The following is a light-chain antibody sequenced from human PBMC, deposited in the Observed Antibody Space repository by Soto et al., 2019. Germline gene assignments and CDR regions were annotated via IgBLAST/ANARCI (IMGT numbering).Light chain of an antibody. V-gene: IGKV3-20*01. CDR3: QLYGRSPPNT. CDR1: QSVTTNY. J-gene: IGKJ2*01. CDR2: GAS. Sequence: EIVLTQSPGTLSLSPGERATLSCRATQSVTTNYLAWYQQKPGQAPRLLIYGASIRATGIPDRFSGSGSGTDFTLSISRLEPEDFAVYYCQLYGRSPPNTFGQGTELEIK.